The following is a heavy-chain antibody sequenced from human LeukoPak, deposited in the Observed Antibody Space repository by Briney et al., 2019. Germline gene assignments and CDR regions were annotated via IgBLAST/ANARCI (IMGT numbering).Heavy chain of an antibody. J-gene: IGHJ4*02. Sequence: AGGSLRLTCAASGFTFSNYGMHWVRQAPGKGLEWVALIWFDGRNKFHADSVKGRFTISRDNSKNTLFLQMNSLRAEDTAVYYCAREWGPIAVSGGPGYWGQGALVTVSS. CDR3: AREWGPIAVSGGPGY. D-gene: IGHD6-19*01. V-gene: IGHV3-33*01. CDR2: IWFDGRNK. CDR1: GFTFSNYG.